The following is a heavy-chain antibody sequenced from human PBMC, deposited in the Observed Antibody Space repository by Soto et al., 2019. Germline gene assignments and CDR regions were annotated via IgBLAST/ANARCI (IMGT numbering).Heavy chain of an antibody. V-gene: IGHV4-30-4*01. Sequence: QVQLQESGPGLVKPSQTLSLTCTVSGGSISSGDYFWSWIRQPPGKGLEWIGYIYYLGSTYYNPSLKSRVTISVDTSKNQFSLKLRSVTAADTAVYYCARSGGRNGAGDYVELDWGQGTLVTVSS. D-gene: IGHD4-17*01. CDR1: GGSISSGDYF. J-gene: IGHJ4*02. CDR3: ARSGGRNGAGDYVELD. CDR2: IYYLGST.